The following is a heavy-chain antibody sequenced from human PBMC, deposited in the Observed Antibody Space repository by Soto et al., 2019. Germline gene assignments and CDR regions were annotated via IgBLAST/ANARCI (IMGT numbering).Heavy chain of an antibody. J-gene: IGHJ4*02. CDR1: GFTFSSYA. CDR3: AKGRCNGGSCYSSDY. V-gene: IGHV3-23*01. D-gene: IGHD2-15*01. CDR2: ISGSGGST. Sequence: PGGSLRLSCAASGFTFSSYAMNWVRQAPGKGLEWVSTISGSGGSTYYTDSVKGRFTLSRDSSKNTLYLQMNSLRADDTAIYYCAKGRCNGGSCYSSDYWGQGT.